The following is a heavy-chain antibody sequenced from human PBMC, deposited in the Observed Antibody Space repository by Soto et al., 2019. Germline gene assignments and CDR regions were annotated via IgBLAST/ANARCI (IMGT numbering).Heavy chain of an antibody. J-gene: IGHJ3*01. Sequence: GGSLRLSCSASGFALSSYAMHWVRQAPGKGLEYVSSISSNGISTYYADSVKGRFTISRDNSQNTSYIQMNSLRPDDTALYYCVKDEGFCTGGNCYSVARGGFDLWGQGTMVTVSS. D-gene: IGHD2-15*01. V-gene: IGHV3-64D*06. CDR1: GFALSSYA. CDR3: VKDEGFCTGGNCYSVARGGFDL. CDR2: ISSNGIST.